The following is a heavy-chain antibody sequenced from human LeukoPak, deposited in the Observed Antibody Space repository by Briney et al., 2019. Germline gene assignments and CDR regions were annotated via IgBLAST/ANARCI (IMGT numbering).Heavy chain of an antibody. CDR2: IYHTGSA. J-gene: IGHJ6*03. Sequence: SGTLSLTCDVSGVSISRSNWWSWVRQPPGKGLEWIGEIYHTGSATSNPSLKSRVSISVDKSKNQFSLKLHSMTAADTAVYYCARASGSGLYFYYYLDVWGKGTTVTVSS. CDR3: ARASGSGLYFYYYLDV. V-gene: IGHV4-4*02. D-gene: IGHD1-14*01. CDR1: GVSISRSNW.